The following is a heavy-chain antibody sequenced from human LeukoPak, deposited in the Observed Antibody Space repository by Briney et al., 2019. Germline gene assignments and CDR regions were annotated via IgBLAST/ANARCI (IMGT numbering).Heavy chain of an antibody. CDR3: AREGRSDYYDSSGYLSN. D-gene: IGHD3-22*01. CDR2: IYYSGST. CDR1: GGSISSYY. J-gene: IGHJ4*02. V-gene: IGHV4-59*12. Sequence: SETLSLTCTVSGGSISSYYWSWIRQPPGKGLEWIGYIYYSGSTNYNPSLKSRVTISVDTSKNQFSLKLSSVTAADTAVYYCAREGRSDYYDSSGYLSNWGQGTLVTVSS.